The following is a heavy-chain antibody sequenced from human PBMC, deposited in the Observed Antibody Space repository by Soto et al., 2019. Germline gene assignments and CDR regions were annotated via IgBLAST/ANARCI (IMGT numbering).Heavy chain of an antibody. Sequence: ASVKVSCKASGYTFTDYFVHWVRQAPGQGLEWVGWINPNSGGTKYAQKFQGRVAMTRDTSISTAYMELSSLRSDDTAIYYCARVKTTIAARPDFDYWGQGTLVTVPQ. J-gene: IGHJ4*02. CDR1: GYTFTDYF. CDR2: INPNSGGT. D-gene: IGHD6-6*01. CDR3: ARVKTTIAARPDFDY. V-gene: IGHV1-2*02.